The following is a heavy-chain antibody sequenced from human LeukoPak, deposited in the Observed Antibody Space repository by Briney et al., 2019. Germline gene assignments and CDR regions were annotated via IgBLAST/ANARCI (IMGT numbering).Heavy chain of an antibody. V-gene: IGHV3-23*01. J-gene: IGHJ4*02. Sequence: GGSLRLSCAASGFTFSKNAMRWVRQTPGKGLEWVSAISDSGLSTYYADSVKGRFTISRDNSKSTLYLQMNSLRAEDTAVYYCAKVPEFFGDYFDYWGQGTLVTVSS. D-gene: IGHD3-10*01. CDR2: ISDSGLST. CDR3: AKVPEFFGDYFDY. CDR1: GFTFSKNA.